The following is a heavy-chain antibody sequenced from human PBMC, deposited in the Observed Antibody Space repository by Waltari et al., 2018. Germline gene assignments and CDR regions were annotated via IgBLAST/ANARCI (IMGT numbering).Heavy chain of an antibody. CDR2: ITVSDAT. CDR1: GFTSFTHA. Sequence: EVQLLESGGGLVQPGGSLRLSCQASGFTSFTHALNWVRQAPGKGLKWVSSITVSDATYYADSVKGRFTLSRDYSDNTVYLQLDSLRADDTAVYFCAKPFYNWDDPLHSWGQGTPVTVSS. J-gene: IGHJ1*01. D-gene: IGHD1-20*01. V-gene: IGHV3-23*01. CDR3: AKPFYNWDDPLHS.